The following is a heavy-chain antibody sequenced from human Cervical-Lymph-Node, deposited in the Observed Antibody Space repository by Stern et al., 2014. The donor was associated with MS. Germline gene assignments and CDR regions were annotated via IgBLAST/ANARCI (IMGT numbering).Heavy chain of an antibody. Sequence: VQLEESGAEVKKPGSSVKVSCKASGGTFSTFAITWVRQAPGQGLEWMGRIIPVFGTTNYAQNIQGRVTISADESTSTAYMELSSLRAEDTAVYYFARGLASTITMDVWGRGTTVTVSS. CDR3: ARGLASTITMDV. V-gene: IGHV1-69*01. CDR2: IIPVFGTT. D-gene: IGHD3-10*01. J-gene: IGHJ6*02. CDR1: GGTFSTFA.